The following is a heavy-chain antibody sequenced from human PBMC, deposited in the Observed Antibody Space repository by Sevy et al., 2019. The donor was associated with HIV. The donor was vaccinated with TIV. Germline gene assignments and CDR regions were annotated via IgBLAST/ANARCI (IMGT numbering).Heavy chain of an antibody. CDR2: ISSSSSTI. D-gene: IGHD6-6*01. J-gene: IGHJ6*02. CDR1: GFTFSSYS. Sequence: GGSLRLSCAASGFTFSSYSMNWVRQAPGKGLEWVSYISSSSSTIYYADSVKGRFTISRDNAKNSLYLQMNSLRDEDTAGYYCASYSSSSGYYYGMDVWGQGTTVTVSS. V-gene: IGHV3-48*02. CDR3: ASYSSSSGYYYGMDV.